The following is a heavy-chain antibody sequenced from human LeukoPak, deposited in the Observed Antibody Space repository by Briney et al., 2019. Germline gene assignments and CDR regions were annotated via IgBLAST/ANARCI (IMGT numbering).Heavy chain of an antibody. J-gene: IGHJ4*02. V-gene: IGHV1-46*01. CDR1: GYTFTSYY. Sequence: ASVKVSCKASGYTFTSYYMHWVRQAPGQGLEWMGIINPSGGSTGYAQKFQGRVTMTRDTSTSTVYMELSSLRSKDTAVYYCARAADYPPRGDYLKNWGQGTLVTVSS. CDR2: INPSGGST. CDR3: ARAADYPPRGDYLKN. D-gene: IGHD4-17*01.